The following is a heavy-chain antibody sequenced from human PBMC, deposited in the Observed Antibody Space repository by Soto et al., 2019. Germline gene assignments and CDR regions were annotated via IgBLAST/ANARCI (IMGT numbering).Heavy chain of an antibody. CDR2: ISGSGGST. V-gene: IGHV3-23*01. D-gene: IGHD6-6*01. Sequence: PGGSLRLSCAASGFSFSSFSMSWVRQAPGKGLEWVSAISGSGGSTYYADSVKGRFTISRDNSKNTLYLQMNSLRAEDTAVYYCAKDCSSVGAFDIWGQGTMVTVSS. J-gene: IGHJ3*02. CDR3: AKDCSSVGAFDI. CDR1: GFSFSSFS.